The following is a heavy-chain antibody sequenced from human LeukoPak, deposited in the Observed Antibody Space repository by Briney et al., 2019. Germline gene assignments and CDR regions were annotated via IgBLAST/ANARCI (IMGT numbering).Heavy chain of an antibody. D-gene: IGHD2-8*01. CDR2: ISNNGGYT. J-gene: IGHJ5*02. Sequence: GGSLRLSCAASGFTFSSSAMSWVRQAPGKGLEWVSAISNNGGYTYYADSVQGRFTISRDNSKSTLCLQMNSLRAEDTAVYYCAKDVRRCNGACTWGQGTLVTVSS. V-gene: IGHV3-23*01. CDR1: GFTFSSSA. CDR3: AKDVRRCNGACT.